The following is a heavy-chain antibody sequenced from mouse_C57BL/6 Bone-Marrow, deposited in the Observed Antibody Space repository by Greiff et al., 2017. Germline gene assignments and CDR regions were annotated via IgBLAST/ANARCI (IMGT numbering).Heavy chain of an antibody. V-gene: IGHV1-42*01. CDR3: ARRTGNFDY. Sequence: EVQRVESGPELVKPGASVKISCKASGYSFTGYYMNWVKQSPEKSLEWIGEINPSTGGTTYNQKFKAKATLTVDKSSSTAYMQLKSLTSEDAAVYYCARRTGNFDYWGQGTTLTVSS. D-gene: IGHD4-1*01. CDR2: INPSTGGT. J-gene: IGHJ2*01. CDR1: GYSFTGYY.